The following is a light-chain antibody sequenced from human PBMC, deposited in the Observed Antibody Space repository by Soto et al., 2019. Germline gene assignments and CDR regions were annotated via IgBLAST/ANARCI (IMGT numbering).Light chain of an antibody. J-gene: IGLJ1*01. CDR1: SSDVGGYNR. CDR3: CSYAGTYTYV. CDR2: DVT. V-gene: IGLV2-11*01. Sequence: QSALTQPRSVSGSPGQSVTISCTGTSSDVGGYNRVSWFQQHPGKAPKLMIYDVTNRPSGVPDRFSGSKSGNTASLTISGPQAEDEADYYCCSYAGTYTYVLGTGTKLTVL.